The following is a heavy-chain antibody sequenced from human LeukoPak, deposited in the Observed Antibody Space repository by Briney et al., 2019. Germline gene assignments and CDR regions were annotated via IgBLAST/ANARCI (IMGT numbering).Heavy chain of an antibody. D-gene: IGHD6-13*01. CDR3: ARPPPYSSSWYAMDY. Sequence: SGGSLRLSCAASGFTFTSYGMHWVRQAPGKGLEWVAFIRYDGSNKYYADSVKGRFTISRDNSKNSLYLQMNSLRTEDTAVYYCARPPPYSSSWYAMDYWGQGTLVTVSS. V-gene: IGHV3-30*02. CDR2: IRYDGSNK. CDR1: GFTFTSYG. J-gene: IGHJ4*02.